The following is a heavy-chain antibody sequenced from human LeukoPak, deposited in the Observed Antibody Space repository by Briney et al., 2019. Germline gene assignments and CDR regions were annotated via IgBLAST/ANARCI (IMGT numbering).Heavy chain of an antibody. D-gene: IGHD5-18*01. V-gene: IGHV3-11*04. Sequence: GESLRLSCAASGFTFSDYYMSWIRPAPGKGLEWVSYISSSGNSTYYSDSVRGRFTISRDNAKNSLHLQMNSLRAEDTAVYYCARADWDTAMIDYWGQGTLVTVSS. CDR2: ISSSGNST. CDR3: ARADWDTAMIDY. J-gene: IGHJ4*02. CDR1: GFTFSDYY.